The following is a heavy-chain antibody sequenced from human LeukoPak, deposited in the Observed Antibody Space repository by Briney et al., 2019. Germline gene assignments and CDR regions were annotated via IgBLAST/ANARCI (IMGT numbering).Heavy chain of an antibody. CDR1: GLVFSTYW. D-gene: IGHD3/OR15-3a*01. CDR2: INLDGTEE. Sequence: GGSLRLSCAASGLVFSTYWMTWVRQAPGKGLEWVANINLDGTEEHYVGSSLKGRFTISRDNAKNSLYLQMTSLRVEDTAVYYCASGRHDFLHWGQGTLVTVSS. CDR3: ASGRHDFLH. V-gene: IGHV3-7*01. J-gene: IGHJ4*02.